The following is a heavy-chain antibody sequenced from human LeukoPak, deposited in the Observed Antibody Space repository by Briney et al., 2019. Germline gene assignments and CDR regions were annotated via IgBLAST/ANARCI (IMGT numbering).Heavy chain of an antibody. CDR2: IYYSGST. Sequence: SETLSLTCTVSGGSISSSYWSWIRQPPGEGLEYIGYIYYSGSTNYNPSLKSRVTISLDKSKNQFSLKLSSVTAADTAAYYCARLVVVTHTGRNWFDPWGQGTLVTVSS. D-gene: IGHD2-21*02. CDR1: GGSISSSY. CDR3: ARLVVVTHTGRNWFDP. V-gene: IGHV4-59*01. J-gene: IGHJ5*02.